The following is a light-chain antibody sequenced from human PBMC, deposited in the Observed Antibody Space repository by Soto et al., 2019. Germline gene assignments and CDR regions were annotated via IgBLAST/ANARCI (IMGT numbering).Light chain of an antibody. Sequence: QSALTQPASVSGSPGQSITISCTGTSGDVGGYNYVSWYQQHPGKAPKLMIYEVSNRPSGVSNRFSGSKSGNTASLTISGLQAEDEADYYCSSYTSSSTYYVFGTGTKVTVL. J-gene: IGLJ1*01. V-gene: IGLV2-14*01. CDR3: SSYTSSSTYYV. CDR2: EVS. CDR1: SGDVGGYNY.